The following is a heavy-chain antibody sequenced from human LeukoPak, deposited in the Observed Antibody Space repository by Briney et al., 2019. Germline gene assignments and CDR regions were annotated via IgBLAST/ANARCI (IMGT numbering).Heavy chain of an antibody. CDR1: GYTFTSYS. D-gene: IGHD3-22*01. J-gene: IGHJ4*02. CDR2: ISTYNGNT. Sequence: GASVKVSRKASGYTFTSYSLTWVRQAPGQGLEWMGWISTYNGNTNYAQKVQGRVTMTTDTSTSTAYMELRSLRSDDTAVYYCARGLGVPYYDSSGYYADYWGQGTLVTVSS. V-gene: IGHV1-18*01. CDR3: ARGLGVPYYDSSGYYADY.